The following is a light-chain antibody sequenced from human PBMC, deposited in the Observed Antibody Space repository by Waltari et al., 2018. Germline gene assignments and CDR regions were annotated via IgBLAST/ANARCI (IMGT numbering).Light chain of an antibody. CDR3: QQRSNPPAYT. CDR1: QSVTPS. Sequence: EVLLTQSPATLSLSPGDRATLSCKASQSVTPSLAWYQQNPGQAPRPLIYDAVTRATGIPARFSGSGSGTDFTLTISSPEPEDSAVYYCQQRSNPPAYTFGQGTKLEIK. V-gene: IGKV3-11*01. J-gene: IGKJ2*01. CDR2: DAV.